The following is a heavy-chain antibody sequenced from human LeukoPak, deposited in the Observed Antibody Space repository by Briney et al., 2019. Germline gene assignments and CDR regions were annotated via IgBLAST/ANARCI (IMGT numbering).Heavy chain of an antibody. V-gene: IGHV4-59*08. CDR3: ARRGGSGSSYWFDP. D-gene: IGHD1-26*01. CDR1: GGSISSYY. Sequence: SETLSLTCTVSGGSISSYYWTWIRQPPGKGLEWIRYVYYSGSTNYNPSLKSRVTISLDTSQNQFSLKLTSVTAADAAVYYCARRGGSGSSYWFDPWGQGTLVTVSS. J-gene: IGHJ5*02. CDR2: VYYSGST.